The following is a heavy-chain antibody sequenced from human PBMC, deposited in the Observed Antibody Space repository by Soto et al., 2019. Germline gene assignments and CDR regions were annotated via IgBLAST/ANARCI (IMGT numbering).Heavy chain of an antibody. CDR3: AKARGYSYGLDAFDI. V-gene: IGHV3-23*01. Sequence: SFAASGFTFSSYAMSWVRQAPGKGLEWVSAISGSGGSTYYADSVKGRFTISRDNSKNTLYLQMNSLRAEDTAVYYCAKARGYSYGLDAFDIWGQGTMVTVSS. J-gene: IGHJ3*02. D-gene: IGHD5-18*01. CDR1: GFTFSSYA. CDR2: ISGSGGST.